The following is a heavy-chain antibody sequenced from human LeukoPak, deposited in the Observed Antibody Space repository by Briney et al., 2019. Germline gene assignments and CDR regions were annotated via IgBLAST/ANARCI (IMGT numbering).Heavy chain of an antibody. D-gene: IGHD3-3*01. J-gene: IGHJ3*02. CDR3: AIAAGRITIFGVVIGGAFDI. V-gene: IGHV5-51*01. CDR2: IYPGDSDT. CDR1: GYSFTSYW. Sequence: GESLKISCKGSGYSFTSYWIGWVRQMPGKGLEWMGIIYPGDSDTRYSPSFQGQVTISADKSISTAYLQWSSLKASDTAMYYCAIAAGRITIFGVVIGGAFDIWGQGTMVTVSS.